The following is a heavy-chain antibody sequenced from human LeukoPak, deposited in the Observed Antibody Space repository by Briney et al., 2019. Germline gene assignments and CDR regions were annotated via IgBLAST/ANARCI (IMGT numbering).Heavy chain of an antibody. D-gene: IGHD2-2*01. CDR2: ISGSGGST. CDR3: AKGGSAAYYYYYMDV. CDR1: GFTFSSYA. V-gene: IGHV3-23*01. Sequence: PGGSLRLSCAASGFTFSSYAMSWVRQAPGKGLEWVSAISGSGGSTYYADSVKGRFTISRDNSKNTLYLQMNSLRAEDTAVYYCAKGGSAAYYYYYMDVWGKGTTVTVSS. J-gene: IGHJ6*03.